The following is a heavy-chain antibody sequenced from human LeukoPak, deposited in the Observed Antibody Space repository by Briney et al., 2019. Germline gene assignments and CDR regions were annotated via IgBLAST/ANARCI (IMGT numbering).Heavy chain of an antibody. CDR3: AKRDARFGEEN. CDR1: GFTLTKNW. J-gene: IGHJ4*02. V-gene: IGHV3-7*03. CDR2: INEDGNVK. D-gene: IGHD3-10*01. Sequence: GGSLRLSCADSGFTLTKNWMSWVRQSPGKGLEWVADINEDGNVKNYIDSVRGRFAIYRDNAKNSLYLQMNSLRAEDTAVYYCAKRDARFGEENWGQGTLVTVSS.